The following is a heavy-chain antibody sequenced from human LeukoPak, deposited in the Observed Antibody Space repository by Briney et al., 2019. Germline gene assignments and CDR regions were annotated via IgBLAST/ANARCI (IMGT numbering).Heavy chain of an antibody. CDR2: RYFRSMWYN. CDR1: GDSVSSNNVA. J-gene: IGHJ4*02. V-gene: IGHV6-1*01. CDR3: ARDFASASELDY. Sequence: SQTLSLTCAISGDSVSSNNVAWNWIRQSPSRGLEWLGRRYFRSMWYNDYAISVKGRLTIDPDTSRNQFSLQLNSVTPEDTAVYYCARDFASASELDYWGQGILVTVSS. D-gene: IGHD3-3*01.